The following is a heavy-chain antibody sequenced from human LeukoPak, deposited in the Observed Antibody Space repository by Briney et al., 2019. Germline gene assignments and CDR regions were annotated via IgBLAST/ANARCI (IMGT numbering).Heavy chain of an antibody. CDR2: IKPTGSET. CDR1: GFTFSTYW. CDR3: ARASYDSSGYYADY. D-gene: IGHD3-22*01. Sequence: GGSLRLSCAASGFTFSTYWMTWVRQAPGKGLEWVANIKPTGSETYYVDPVKGRFTISRDNAKNLLYLQMNSLRAEDTAVYYCARASYDSSGYYADYWGQGTLVTVSS. J-gene: IGHJ4*02. V-gene: IGHV3-7*01.